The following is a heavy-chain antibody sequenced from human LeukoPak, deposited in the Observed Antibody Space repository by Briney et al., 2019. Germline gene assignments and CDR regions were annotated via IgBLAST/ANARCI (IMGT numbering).Heavy chain of an antibody. Sequence: GGSLRLSCVASEFTFSRYAMHRVRQAPGKGLEWVALIWSDGSNKYYADSVKGRFTISRDNSKDTLYLQMNSLRAEDTAVYYCARDCGYNYGHPFDYWGQGTLVTVSS. V-gene: IGHV3-33*01. J-gene: IGHJ4*02. CDR1: EFTFSRYA. D-gene: IGHD5-18*01. CDR3: ARDCGYNYGHPFDY. CDR2: IWSDGSNK.